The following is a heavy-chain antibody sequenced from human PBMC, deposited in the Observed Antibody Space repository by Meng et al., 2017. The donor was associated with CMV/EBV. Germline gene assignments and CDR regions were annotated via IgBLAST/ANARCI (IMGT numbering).Heavy chain of an antibody. D-gene: IGHD2-21*02. CDR2: LSYDGSNK. J-gene: IGHJ4*02. CDR3: ARGSAVTAKLGHDY. CDR1: GFTFSNYA. Sequence: SGFTFSNYAMHWVRQAPGTGLEWVAVLSYDGSNKYYADSVKGRFTISRDNSKNTVYLQVNSLRGEDTAVYYCARGSAVTAKLGHDYWGQGTLVTVSS. V-gene: IGHV3-30-3*01.